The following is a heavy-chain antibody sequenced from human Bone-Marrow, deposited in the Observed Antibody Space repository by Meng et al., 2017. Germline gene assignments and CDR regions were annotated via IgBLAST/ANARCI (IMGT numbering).Heavy chain of an antibody. CDR2: ISGSGGST. V-gene: IGHV3-23*01. CDR3: ARDRDRQNAARFDY. CDR1: GFTFSSYA. D-gene: IGHD2/OR15-2a*01. Sequence: GESLKISCAASGFTFSSYAMSWVRQAPGKGLEWVSAISGSGGSTYYADSVKGRFTISRDNAKTPLYLQMNSLRAEDTAVYYSARDRDRQNAARFDYWGQGTLVTVSS. J-gene: IGHJ4*02.